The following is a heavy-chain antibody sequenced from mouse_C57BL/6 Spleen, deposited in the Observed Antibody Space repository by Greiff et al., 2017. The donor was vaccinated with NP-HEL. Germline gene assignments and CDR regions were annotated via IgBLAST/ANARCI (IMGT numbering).Heavy chain of an antibody. D-gene: IGHD1-3*01. Sequence: VQLQQSGAELARPGASVKLSCKASGYTFTSYGISWVKQRTGQGLEWIGEIYPRSGNTYYNEKFKGKATLTADKSSSTAYMELRSLTSEDSAVYFCARYIVNSMDYWGQGTSVTVSS. CDR2: IYPRSGNT. V-gene: IGHV1-81*01. CDR1: GYTFTSYG. J-gene: IGHJ4*01. CDR3: ARYIVNSMDY.